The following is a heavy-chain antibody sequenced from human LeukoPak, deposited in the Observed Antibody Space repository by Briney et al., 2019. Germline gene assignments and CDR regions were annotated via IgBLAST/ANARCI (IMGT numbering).Heavy chain of an antibody. CDR3: ARGLKYCSGGTCYKAYYFDY. CDR1: GGSISSYSYY. CDR2: IYYSGST. V-gene: IGHV4-39*02. Sequence: SETLSLTCTVSGGSISSYSYYWGWIRQPPGKGLEWIGSIYYSGSTYNNPSLKSRVTMSVDTSKNHFSLKLSSVTAADTAVYYCARGLKYCSGGTCYKAYYFDYWGQGTLVTVSS. J-gene: IGHJ4*02. D-gene: IGHD2-15*01.